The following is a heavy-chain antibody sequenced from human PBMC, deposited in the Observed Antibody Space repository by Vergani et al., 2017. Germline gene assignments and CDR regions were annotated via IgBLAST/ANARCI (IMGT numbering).Heavy chain of an antibody. CDR2: IDHTGRP. Sequence: QVQLQQWGGGLLKPSETLSLTCVVNGGSFTSYHWTWIRQSPGAGLEWVGDIDHTGRPDYNPSLKRRLTMSVDKSRNQFSLTLNSETATDTAIYFCARVNTETNGHLYYCYYMDVWGQGTAVTVS. CDR3: ARVNTETNGHLYYCYYMDV. CDR1: GGSFTSYH. J-gene: IGHJ6*03. V-gene: IGHV4-34*01. D-gene: IGHD4-11*01.